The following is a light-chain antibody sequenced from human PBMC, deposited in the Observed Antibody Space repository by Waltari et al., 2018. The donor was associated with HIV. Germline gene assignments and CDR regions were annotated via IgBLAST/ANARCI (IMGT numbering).Light chain of an antibody. J-gene: IGLJ3*02. CDR1: RSDVGPYNL. CDR3: FSYTGSGIL. CDR2: EVT. V-gene: IGLV2-23*02. Sequence: QSALTQVASVSGSLGQSITIPCTGTRSDVGPYNLVSWYQQPPGTAPQLLIFEVTNRPAGLSGRFSGSSSGNAASLTGSGLEAEDEGDYYCFSYTGSGILFGGGTKLTVL.